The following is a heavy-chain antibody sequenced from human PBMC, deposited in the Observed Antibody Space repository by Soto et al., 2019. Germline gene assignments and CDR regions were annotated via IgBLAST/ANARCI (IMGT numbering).Heavy chain of an antibody. CDR3: ARDLAAAGPFDC. CDR2: ISAYNGNT. Sequence: QVQLVQSGAEVKKPGASVKVSCKASGYTFTNYAFSWVRQAPGQGLEWMGWISAYNGNTNYPQKLQGRVTMTTDTSTSTAYMELRSLRSYDTAVYSCARDLAAAGPFDCWGQGTLVTVSS. J-gene: IGHJ4*01. V-gene: IGHV1-18*01. D-gene: IGHD6-13*01. CDR1: GYTFTNYA.